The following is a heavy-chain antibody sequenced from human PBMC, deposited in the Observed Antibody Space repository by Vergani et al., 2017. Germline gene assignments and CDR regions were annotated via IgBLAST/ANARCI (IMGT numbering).Heavy chain of an antibody. V-gene: IGHV4-59*11. J-gene: IGHJ4*02. CDR3: ARMGGYDEGDAFRIGYFDS. CDR2: LHHNGAT. D-gene: IGHD3-22*01. CDR1: FDSIRNLY. Sequence: QVQLQESGPGLVKSSETLSLTCSVSFDSIRNLYCNWIRQPPGKGLEWIGSLHHNGATSHNPSLRSRVTMSVDTSKNQFSLSLNSVTAADTAMYYCARMGGYDEGDAFRIGYFDSWGPGILVTVSS.